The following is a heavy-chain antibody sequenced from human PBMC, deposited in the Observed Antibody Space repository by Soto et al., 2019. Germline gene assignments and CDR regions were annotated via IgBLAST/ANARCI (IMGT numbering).Heavy chain of an antibody. J-gene: IGHJ6*02. V-gene: IGHV5-51*01. CDR2: IYPGDSDT. CDR3: ARQSKWELLYYYYYYGMDV. D-gene: IGHD1-26*01. CDR1: GYSFTSYW. Sequence: LGESLKISCKGSGYSFTSYWIGWVRQMPGKGLEWMGIIYPGDSDTRYSPSFQGQVTISADKSISTAYLQWSSLKASDTAMYYCARQSKWELLYYYYYYGMDVWGQGTTVTVSS.